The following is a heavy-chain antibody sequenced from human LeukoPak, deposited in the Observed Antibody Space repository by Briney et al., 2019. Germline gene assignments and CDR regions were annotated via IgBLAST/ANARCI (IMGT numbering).Heavy chain of an antibody. V-gene: IGHV3-30-3*02. CDR1: GFTFSSYA. Sequence: PGGSLRLSCAGSGFTFSSYAMHWVRQAPGKGLEWVAVISYDGSTKYYADSVKGRFTISRDNSKNMLYLQMNSLRADDTAVYYCAKPFRDCDSATCYVSFDYWGQGTLVTVSS. CDR2: ISYDGSTK. D-gene: IGHD2-2*01. J-gene: IGHJ4*02. CDR3: AKPFRDCDSATCYVSFDY.